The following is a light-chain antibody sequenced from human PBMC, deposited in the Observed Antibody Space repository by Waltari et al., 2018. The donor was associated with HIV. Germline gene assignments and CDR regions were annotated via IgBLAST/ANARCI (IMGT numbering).Light chain of an antibody. CDR2: DVS. V-gene: IGLV2-14*03. J-gene: IGLJ3*02. Sequence: QSALTQPASVSGSRGQSITMSCTGTSSDIGAYNHVSWFQQPPGKAPKLIIYDVSDRPSRFSMRFSGSKSGIPASLTISGLHADDEGDYDGSSYTASNTLWVFGGGTKLTVL. CDR3: SSYTASNTLWV. CDR1: SSDIGAYNH.